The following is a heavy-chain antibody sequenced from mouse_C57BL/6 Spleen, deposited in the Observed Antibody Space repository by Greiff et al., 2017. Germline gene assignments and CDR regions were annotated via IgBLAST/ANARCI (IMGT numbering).Heavy chain of an antibody. Sequence: EVHLVESGGGLVKPGGSLKLSCAASGFTFSSYAMSWVRQTPEKRLEWVATISDGGSYTYYPDNVKGQFTISRDNAKNNLYLQMSHLKSEDTAMYYCARDLDYYGSRDVGYFDYWGQGTTLTVSS. D-gene: IGHD1-1*01. CDR3: ARDLDYYGSRDVGYFDY. J-gene: IGHJ2*01. CDR1: GFTFSSYA. CDR2: ISDGGSYT. V-gene: IGHV5-4*01.